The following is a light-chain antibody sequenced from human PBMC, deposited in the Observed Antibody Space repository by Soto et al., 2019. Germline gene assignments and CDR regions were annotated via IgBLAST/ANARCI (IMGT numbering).Light chain of an antibody. Sequence: QSVLTQPASVSGSPGQSITISCTGTSSDVGSYNLVSWYQQHPGKAPKLMIYEGSKRPSGVSNRVSGSKSGNTASLTISGLQAEDEADYYCCSYAGSSTYYVFGTGTKLTVL. CDR2: EGS. J-gene: IGLJ1*01. CDR3: CSYAGSSTYYV. CDR1: SSDVGSYNL. V-gene: IGLV2-23*01.